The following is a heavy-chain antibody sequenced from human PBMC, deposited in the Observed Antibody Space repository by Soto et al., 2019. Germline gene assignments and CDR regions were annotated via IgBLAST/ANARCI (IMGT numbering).Heavy chain of an antibody. Sequence: SETLSLTCTVSGGSVSSGSYYWSWIRQPPGKGLEWIGYIYYSGSTNYNPSLKSRVTISVDTSKNQFSLKLSSVTAADTAVYYCARHWNPLEPRTNFDYWGQGTLVTVSS. J-gene: IGHJ4*02. CDR1: GGSVSSGSYY. V-gene: IGHV4-61*01. D-gene: IGHD1-1*01. CDR3: ARHWNPLEPRTNFDY. CDR2: IYYSGST.